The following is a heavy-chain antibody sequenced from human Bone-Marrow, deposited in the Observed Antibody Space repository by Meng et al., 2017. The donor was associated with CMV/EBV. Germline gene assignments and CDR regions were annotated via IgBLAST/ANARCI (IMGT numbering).Heavy chain of an antibody. Sequence: GESLKISCGASGFTFSSYAMHWVRQAPGKGLEWVAVISYDGSNKYYADSVKGRFTISRDNSKNTLYLQMNSLRAEDTAVYYCARVLRYFDWSPPFDYWGQGTLVTVSS. CDR3: ARVLRYFDWSPPFDY. D-gene: IGHD3-9*01. J-gene: IGHJ4*02. V-gene: IGHV3-30-3*01. CDR1: GFTFSSYA. CDR2: ISYDGSNK.